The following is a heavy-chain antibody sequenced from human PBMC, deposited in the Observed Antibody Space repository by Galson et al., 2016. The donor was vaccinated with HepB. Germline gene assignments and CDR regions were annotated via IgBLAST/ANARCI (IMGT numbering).Heavy chain of an antibody. CDR2: ILWDGDR. Sequence: PALVKPTQTLTLACTFSGFSLTTNGVGVGWIRQPPGKALEWLAVILWDGDRHFSPSLQTRLTITKDNPKSQVVLTMTNMDPVDTATYYCARISGISAAGALDYWGQGTLVTVSS. CDR3: ARISGISAAGALDY. V-gene: IGHV2-5*02. D-gene: IGHD6-13*01. J-gene: IGHJ4*02. CDR1: GFSLTTNGVG.